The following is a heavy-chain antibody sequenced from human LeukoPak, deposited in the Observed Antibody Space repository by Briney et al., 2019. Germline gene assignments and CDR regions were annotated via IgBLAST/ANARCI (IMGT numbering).Heavy chain of an antibody. J-gene: IGHJ4*02. D-gene: IGHD2-2*01. CDR3: ARAPSFAYRRYFDY. CDR1: GYSISSGYY. V-gene: IGHV4-38-2*02. CDR2: IYHSGST. Sequence: SETLSLTCTVSGYSISSGYYWGWIRQPPGKGLEWIGSIYHSGSTYYNPSLKSRVTISVDTSKNQFSLKLSSVTAADTAVYYCARAPSFAYRRYFDYWGQGTLVTVSS.